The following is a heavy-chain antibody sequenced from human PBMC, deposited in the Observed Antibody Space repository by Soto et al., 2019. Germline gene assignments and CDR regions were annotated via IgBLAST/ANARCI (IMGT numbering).Heavy chain of an antibody. CDR2: ISYDGNNK. CDR3: AREVASYDRSGLFDY. V-gene: IGHV3-30-3*01. Sequence: QVQLVESGGGVVQPGRSLRLSCAASGSTFSSSALHWFRQAPGKGLEWVALISYDGNNKYYADSVKGRFTISRDNSKNTLYLQMNSLRAEDTAVYYCAREVASYDRSGLFDYWGQGTLVTVSS. D-gene: IGHD3-22*01. J-gene: IGHJ4*02. CDR1: GSTFSSSA.